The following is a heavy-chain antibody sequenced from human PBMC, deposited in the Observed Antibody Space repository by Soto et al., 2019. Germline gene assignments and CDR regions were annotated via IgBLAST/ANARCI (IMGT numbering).Heavy chain of an antibody. D-gene: IGHD3-3*01. CDR1: GGSFSGYY. CDR2: INHSGST. Sequence: SETLSLTCAVYGGSFSGYYWSWIRQPPGKGLEWIGEINHSGSTNCNPSLKSRVTISVGTSKNQFSLKLSSVTAADTAVYYCARRTYYDFWSGYYTYNWFDPWGQGTLVTVSS. CDR3: ARRTYYDFWSGYYTYNWFDP. V-gene: IGHV4-34*01. J-gene: IGHJ5*02.